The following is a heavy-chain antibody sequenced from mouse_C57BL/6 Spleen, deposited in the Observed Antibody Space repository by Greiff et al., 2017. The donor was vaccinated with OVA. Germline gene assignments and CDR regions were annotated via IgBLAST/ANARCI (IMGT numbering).Heavy chain of an antibody. CDR2: ISGGGGNT. Sequence: VESGGGLVKPGGSLKLSCAASGFTFSSYTMSWVRQTPEKRLEWVATISGGGGNTYYPDSVKGRFTISRDNAKNTLYLQMSSLRSEDTALYYCAKHSNPFAYWGQGTLVTVSA. CDR1: GFTFSSYT. J-gene: IGHJ3*01. CDR3: AKHSNPFAY. D-gene: IGHD2-5*01. V-gene: IGHV5-9*01.